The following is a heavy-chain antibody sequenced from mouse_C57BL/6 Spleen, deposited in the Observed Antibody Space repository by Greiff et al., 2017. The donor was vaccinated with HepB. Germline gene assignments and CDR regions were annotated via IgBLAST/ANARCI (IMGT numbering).Heavy chain of an antibody. CDR3: ARPPYSKCAMDY. CDR1: GFTFSDYG. V-gene: IGHV5-17*01. D-gene: IGHD2-5*01. J-gene: IGHJ4*01. CDR2: ISSGSSTI. Sequence: EVQVVESGGGLVKPGGSLKLSCAASGFTFSDYGMHWVRQAPEKGLEWVAYISSGSSTIYYADTVKGRFTISRDNAKNTLFLQMTSLRSEDTAMYYCARPPYSKCAMDYWGQGTSVTVSS.